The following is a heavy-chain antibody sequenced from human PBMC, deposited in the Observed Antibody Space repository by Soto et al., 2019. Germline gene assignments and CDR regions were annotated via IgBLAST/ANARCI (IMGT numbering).Heavy chain of an antibody. Sequence: SVKVSCKASQDSFSSYTISWVRQAPGQGLEWMGRIIPILGIANYAQKFQGRVTITADKSTSTAYMELSSLRSEDTAVYYCACESAILGYCSTTSCSGEDVWG. D-gene: IGHD2-2*01. CDR1: QDSFSSYT. J-gene: IGHJ6*02. V-gene: IGHV1-69*02. CDR2: IIPILGIA. CDR3: ACESAILGYCSTTSCSGEDV.